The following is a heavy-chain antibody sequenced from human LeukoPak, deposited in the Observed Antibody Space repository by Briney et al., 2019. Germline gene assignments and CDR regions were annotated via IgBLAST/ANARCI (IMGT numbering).Heavy chain of an antibody. CDR2: ISSSSSYI. CDR3: ARDSDVVVVAATRDWYFDL. Sequence: GGSLRLSCAASGFTFSSYSMNWVRQAPGKGLEWVSSISSSSSYIYYADSVKGRFTISRDDAKNSLYLQMNSLRAEDTAVYYCARDSDVVVVAATRDWYFDLWGRGTLVTVSS. D-gene: IGHD2-15*01. J-gene: IGHJ2*01. CDR1: GFTFSSYS. V-gene: IGHV3-21*01.